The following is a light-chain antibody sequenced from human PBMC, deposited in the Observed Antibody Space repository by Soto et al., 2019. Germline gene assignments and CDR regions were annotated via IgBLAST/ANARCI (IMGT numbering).Light chain of an antibody. CDR2: DVT. V-gene: IGLV2-14*03. J-gene: IGLJ2*01. CDR1: SSDIGDYNY. Sequence: QSALTQPASVSGSPGQSITISCTGTSSDIGDYNYVSWYQQHPGKAPKLIIYDVTNRPSGVSNRFSCSKSGNTASLTISGLQAEDEGDYYCSSHTTSSTVLFGGGTKLTVL. CDR3: SSHTTSSTVL.